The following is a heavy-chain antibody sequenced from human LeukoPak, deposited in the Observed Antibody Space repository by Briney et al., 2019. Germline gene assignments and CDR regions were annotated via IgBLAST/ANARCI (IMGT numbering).Heavy chain of an antibody. CDR1: GGSISSYY. CDR3: VSDGLSGSYPDAFDI. D-gene: IGHD1-26*01. V-gene: IGHV4-59*12. Sequence: SETLSLTCTVSGGSISSYYWSWIRQPPGKGLEWIGYIYHSGSTYYNPSLKSRVTISVDRSKNQFSLKLSSVTAADTAVYYCVSDGLSGSYPDAFDIWGQGTMVTVSS. J-gene: IGHJ3*02. CDR2: IYHSGST.